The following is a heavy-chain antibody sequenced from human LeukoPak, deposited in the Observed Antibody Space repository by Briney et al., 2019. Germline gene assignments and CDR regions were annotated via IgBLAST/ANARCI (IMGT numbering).Heavy chain of an antibody. CDR1: GYTLTELS. CDR3: ATKANYDFWSGYCTDY. CDR2: FDPEDGET. J-gene: IGHJ4*02. Sequence: VASVKVSCKVSGYTLTELSMHWVRQAPGKGLEWMGGFDPEDGETIYAQKFQGRVTMTEDTSTDTAYMELSSLRSEDTAVYYCATKANYDFWSGYCTDYWGQGTLVTVSS. D-gene: IGHD3-3*01. V-gene: IGHV1-24*01.